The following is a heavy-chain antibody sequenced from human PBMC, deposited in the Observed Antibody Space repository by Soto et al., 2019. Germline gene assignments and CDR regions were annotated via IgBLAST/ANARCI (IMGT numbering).Heavy chain of an antibody. CDR3: ASDLSGRADV. D-gene: IGHD3-10*01. J-gene: IGHJ6*02. V-gene: IGHV3-74*01. Sequence: GGSLRLSCAASGFTFSSYWMHWVRQAPGKGLVWVSRMNEDGGTTDYADSVKGRFTISRDNAKNTLYLQMNSLRVEDTAVYYCASDLSGRADVWGQGTTVTVSS. CDR1: GFTFSSYW. CDR2: MNEDGGTT.